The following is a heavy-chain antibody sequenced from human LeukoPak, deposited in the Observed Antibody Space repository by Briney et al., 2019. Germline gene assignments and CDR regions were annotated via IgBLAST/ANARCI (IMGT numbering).Heavy chain of an antibody. J-gene: IGHJ3*02. CDR1: GGSFSGYY. V-gene: IGHV4-34*01. Sequence: SETLSLTCAVYGGSFSGYYWSWIRQPPGKGLEWIGEINHSGSTNYNPPLKSRVTISVDTSKNQFSLKLSSVTAADTAVYYCARVMRDDAFDIWGQGTMVTVSS. CDR2: INHSGST. CDR3: ARVMRDDAFDI. D-gene: IGHD2-8*01.